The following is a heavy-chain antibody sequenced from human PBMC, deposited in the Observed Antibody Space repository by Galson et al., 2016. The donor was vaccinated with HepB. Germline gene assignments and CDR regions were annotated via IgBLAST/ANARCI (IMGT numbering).Heavy chain of an antibody. Sequence: TLSLTCTVSGGSISSLGHYWTWIRQNPEKGLQWFGYMYYSGNAHYNPSLKSRVIISIDTLKNQFSLKLSSVTAADTAVYFCARSNYHDTSRAFDIWGQGTVITVSS. V-gene: IGHV4-31*03. CDR2: MYYSGNA. CDR1: GGSISSLGHY. D-gene: IGHD3-22*01. CDR3: ARSNYHDTSRAFDI. J-gene: IGHJ3*02.